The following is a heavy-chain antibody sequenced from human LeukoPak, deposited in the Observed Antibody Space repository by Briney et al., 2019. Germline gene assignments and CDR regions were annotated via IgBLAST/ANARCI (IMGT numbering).Heavy chain of an antibody. J-gene: IGHJ3*02. CDR2: IYYSGST. V-gene: IGHV4-59*08. Sequence: SETLSLTCTVSGGSISSYYWSWIRQPPGKGLEWIGYIYYSGSTNYNPSLKSRVTISVDTSKNQFSLKLSSVTAADTAVYYCARHDGEVDAFDIWGQGTMVTVSS. CDR1: GGSISSYY. D-gene: IGHD3-10*01. CDR3: ARHDGEVDAFDI.